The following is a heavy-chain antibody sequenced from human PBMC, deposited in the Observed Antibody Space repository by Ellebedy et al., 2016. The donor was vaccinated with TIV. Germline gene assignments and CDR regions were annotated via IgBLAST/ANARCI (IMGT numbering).Heavy chain of an antibody. D-gene: IGHD3-9*01. CDR1: GDSISDYY. J-gene: IGHJ4*02. CDR2: TSYTVTT. V-gene: IGHV4-59*01. CDR3: ARFRIRAGHFDWSAFDF. Sequence: MPGGSLRLSCTVSGDSISDYYWSWLRQSPGKGLEWIGYTSYTVTTNYNPSLKSRVTISMDVSQNKFSLEITSVSAVDTALYYCARFRIRAGHFDWSAFDFWGQGSLVTVAT.